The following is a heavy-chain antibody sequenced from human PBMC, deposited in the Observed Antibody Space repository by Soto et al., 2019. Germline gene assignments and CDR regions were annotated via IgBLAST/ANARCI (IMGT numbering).Heavy chain of an antibody. CDR2: IYYSGST. CDR3: ARSLGPWSWFDP. Sequence: QVQLQESGPGLVKPSQTLSLTCTVSGGSISSGEYYWSCIRQPPGKALEWIGYIYYSGSTYYNPSRKSRVTISVDTSKHQFSPKLSSVTAADTAVYSCARSLGPWSWFDPWGQGTLVTVSS. V-gene: IGHV4-30-4*01. D-gene: IGHD3-3*01. CDR1: GGSISSGEYY. J-gene: IGHJ5*02.